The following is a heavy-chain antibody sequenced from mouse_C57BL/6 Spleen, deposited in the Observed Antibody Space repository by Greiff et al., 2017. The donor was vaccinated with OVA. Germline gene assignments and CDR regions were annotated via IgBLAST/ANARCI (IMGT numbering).Heavy chain of an antibody. CDR2: ISSGSSTI. D-gene: IGHD1-1*01. J-gene: IGHJ1*03. Sequence: EVQGVESGGGLVKPGGSLKLSCAASGFTFSDYGMHWVRQAPEKGLEWVAYISSGSSTIYYADTVKGRFTISRDNAKNTLFLQMTSLRSEDTAMYYGASPYYYGSSVYWYFDVWGTGTTVTVSS. CDR3: ASPYYYGSSVYWYFDV. V-gene: IGHV5-17*01. CDR1: GFTFSDYG.